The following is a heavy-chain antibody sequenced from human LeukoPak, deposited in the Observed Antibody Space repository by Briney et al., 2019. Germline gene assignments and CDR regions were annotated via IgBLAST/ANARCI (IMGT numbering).Heavy chain of an antibody. J-gene: IGHJ5*02. D-gene: IGHD3-16*01. CDR1: GDSISSGSFY. CDR3: ARDLGNWFDP. V-gene: IGHV4-39*07. Sequence: SETLSLTCIVSGDSISSGSFYWGWIRQPPGQGLEWIGSIDYSGSSYYNPSLQSRVTISVDTSKNQFSLKLSSVTAADTAVYYCARDLGNWFDPWGQGTLVTVSS. CDR2: IDYSGSS.